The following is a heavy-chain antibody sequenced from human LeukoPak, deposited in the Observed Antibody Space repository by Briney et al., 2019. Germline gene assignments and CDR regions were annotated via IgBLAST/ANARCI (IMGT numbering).Heavy chain of an antibody. CDR1: GFTFSDAW. Sequence: GGSLRLSCAVSGFTFSDAWMTWVRQAPGKGLEWVSVIYSGGSTYYADSVKGRFTISRDNAKNSLYLQMNSLRAEDTAVYYCAELGITMIGGVWGKGTTVTISS. V-gene: IGHV3-66*01. CDR3: AELGITMIGGV. D-gene: IGHD3-10*02. J-gene: IGHJ6*04. CDR2: IYSGGST.